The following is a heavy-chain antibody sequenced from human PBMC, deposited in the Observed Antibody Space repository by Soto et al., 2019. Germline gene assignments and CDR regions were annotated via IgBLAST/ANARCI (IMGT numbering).Heavy chain of an antibody. CDR3: AKTGDDAFDI. CDR1: GDSVSSNSAA. Sequence: SQTLSLTCAISGDSVSSNSAARNWIRQSPSRGLEWLVRTYYRSKWYNDYAVSVKSRITINPDTSKNQFYLQLNSVTTDDTAVYYCAKTGDDAFDIWGQGTMVTVSS. D-gene: IGHD7-27*01. V-gene: IGHV6-1*01. CDR2: TYYRSKWYN. J-gene: IGHJ3*02.